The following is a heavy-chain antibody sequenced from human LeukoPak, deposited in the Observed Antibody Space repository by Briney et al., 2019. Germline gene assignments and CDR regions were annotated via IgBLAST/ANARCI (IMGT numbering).Heavy chain of an antibody. D-gene: IGHD6-13*01. CDR3: ARGGPMAAVPFPQSFDY. CDR2: ISSSSSSTI. Sequence: GGSLRLSCAASGFTFSSYSMNWVRQAPGKGLEWVSYISSSSSSTIYYADSVKGRFTISRDNAKNSLYLQMNSLRAEDTAVYYCARGGPMAAVPFPQSFDYWGQGTLVTVSS. J-gene: IGHJ4*02. CDR1: GFTFSSYS. V-gene: IGHV3-48*01.